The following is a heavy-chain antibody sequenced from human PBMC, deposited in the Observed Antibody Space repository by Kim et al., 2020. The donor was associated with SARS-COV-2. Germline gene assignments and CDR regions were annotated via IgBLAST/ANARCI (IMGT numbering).Heavy chain of an antibody. Sequence: KYYADSLKGRFTNSRDNSKNTLYLQMNSLRAEDTAVNYCAALAGSTHFDYWGQGTLVTVSS. J-gene: IGHJ4*02. V-gene: IGHV3-30*02. CDR3: AALAGSTHFDY. D-gene: IGHD6-19*01. CDR2: K.